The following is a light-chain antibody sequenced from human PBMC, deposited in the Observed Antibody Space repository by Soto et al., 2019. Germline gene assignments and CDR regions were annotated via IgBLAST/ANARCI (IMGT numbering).Light chain of an antibody. Sequence: EIEMTQSPASLSASPGERINLSCKPSQSIANNLASHQQKPGQAPRLLMSGVSTRAADIPARFSGSVSGTEFSLTISSLQSEDFAIYYCQQYNDWPPWTFGQGTKVDIK. J-gene: IGKJ1*01. V-gene: IGKV3-15*01. CDR2: GVS. CDR3: QQYNDWPPWT. CDR1: QSIANN.